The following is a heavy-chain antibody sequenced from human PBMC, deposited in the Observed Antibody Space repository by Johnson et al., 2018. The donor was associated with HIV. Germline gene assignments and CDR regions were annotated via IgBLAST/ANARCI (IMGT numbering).Heavy chain of an antibody. D-gene: IGHD1-26*01. CDR3: VRDRSTYSGSYYGWDAFAL. V-gene: IGHV3-30*04. J-gene: IGHJ3*01. Sequence: VQLVESGGGVVQPGRSLRLSCAASGFTFSSYAMHWVRQAPGKGLEWVAVISYDGGNKYYADSVKGRFTISRDNAKNSLYLQMNSLRAEDTAVYYCVRDRSTYSGSYYGWDAFALWGQGTMVTVSS. CDR2: ISYDGGNK. CDR1: GFTFSSYA.